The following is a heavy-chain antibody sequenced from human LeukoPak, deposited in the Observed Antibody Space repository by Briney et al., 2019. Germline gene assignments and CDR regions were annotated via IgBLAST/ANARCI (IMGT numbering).Heavy chain of an antibody. D-gene: IGHD3-3*01. CDR3: ARRGTYYDFWSGPTEDY. Sequence: GESLKISCKGSGYSFTSYWIGWVRQMPGKGLEWMGIIYSGDSDTRYSPSFQGQVTISADKSISTAYLQWSSLKASDTAMYYCARRGTYYDFWSGPTEDYWGQGTLVTVSS. V-gene: IGHV5-51*01. J-gene: IGHJ4*02. CDR1: GYSFTSYW. CDR2: IYSGDSDT.